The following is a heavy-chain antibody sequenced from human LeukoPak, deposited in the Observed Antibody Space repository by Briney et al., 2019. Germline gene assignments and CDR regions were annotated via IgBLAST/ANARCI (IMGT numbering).Heavy chain of an antibody. J-gene: IGHJ5*02. CDR2: IYHSGSI. CDR1: GGSISSSNW. CDR3: ARGRSLLWFGELLYWFDP. V-gene: IGHV4-4*02. D-gene: IGHD3-10*01. Sequence: SGTLSLTCAVSGGSISSSNWWSWVRQPPGEGLEWIGEIYHSGSINYNPSVKSRVTISVDKSKNQFSLKLSSVTAEDTAVYYCARGRSLLWFGELLYWFDPWGQGTLVTVSS.